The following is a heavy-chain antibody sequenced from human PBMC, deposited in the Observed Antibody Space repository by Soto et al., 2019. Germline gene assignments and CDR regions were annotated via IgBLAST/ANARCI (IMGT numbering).Heavy chain of an antibody. CDR1: GFTFSNYA. D-gene: IGHD1-1*01. CDR2: LSDGGGST. V-gene: IGHV3-23*01. Sequence: PGGSLRLSCAASGFTFSNYAMSWVRQAPGKGLEWVSGLSDGGGSTFYADSVKGRFTISRDNAKNTLYLQMSSLRAEDTAVYYCQTEGNTSPYNWFDTWGQGTLVTVSS. CDR3: QTEGNTSPYNWFDT. J-gene: IGHJ5*02.